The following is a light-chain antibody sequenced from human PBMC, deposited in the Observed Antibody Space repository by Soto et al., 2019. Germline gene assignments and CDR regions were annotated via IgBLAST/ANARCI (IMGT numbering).Light chain of an antibody. CDR3: RSYTSSSTWV. J-gene: IGLJ3*02. V-gene: IGLV2-14*01. Sequence: QSALTQPASVSGSPGQSITISCTGTSSDVGGYNYVSWYQQHPGKAPKLMVYEVSNRPSGVSNRFSGSKSGNTASLTISGLQAEDAADYSCRSYTSSSTWVFGGGTKVTVL. CDR1: SSDVGGYNY. CDR2: EVS.